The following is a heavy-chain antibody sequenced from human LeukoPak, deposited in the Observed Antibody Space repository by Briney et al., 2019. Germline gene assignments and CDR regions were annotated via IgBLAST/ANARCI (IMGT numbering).Heavy chain of an antibody. J-gene: IGHJ4*02. CDR3: ARDPGFTIFGVVSFFDY. CDR1: GFTFNTYS. CDR2: IDSSGGYM. Sequence: GGSLRLSCEASGFTFNTYSMNWARQAPGKGLEWVSSIDSSGGYMFYADSVKGRFIISRDNAKNSLYLQMNSLRAEDTAVYYCARDPGFTIFGVVSFFDYWGQGTLVTVSS. D-gene: IGHD3-3*01. V-gene: IGHV3-21*01.